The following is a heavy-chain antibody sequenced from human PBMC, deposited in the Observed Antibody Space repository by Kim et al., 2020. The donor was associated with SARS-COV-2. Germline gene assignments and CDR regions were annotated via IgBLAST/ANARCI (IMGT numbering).Heavy chain of an antibody. D-gene: IGHD3-10*01. V-gene: IGHV1-2*06. CDR2: INPNSGGT. CDR1: GYTFTGYY. J-gene: IGHJ4*02. Sequence: ASVKVSCKASGYTFTGYYMHWVRQAPGQGLEWMGRINPNSGGTNYAQKFQGRVTMTRDTSISTAYMELSRLRSDDTAVYYCARQRITMVQGVIINPYYFDYWGQGTLVTVSS. CDR3: ARQRITMVQGVIINPYYFDY.